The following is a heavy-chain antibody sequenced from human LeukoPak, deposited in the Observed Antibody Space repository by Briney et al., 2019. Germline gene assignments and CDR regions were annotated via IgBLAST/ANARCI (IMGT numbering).Heavy chain of an antibody. D-gene: IGHD2-2*01. Sequence: SETPSLTCTVSGGSISSYYWSWIRQPPGKGLEWIGYIYYSGSTNYNPSLKSRVTISVDTSKNQFSLKLSSVTAADTAVYYCARGTVVPAAVWFDPWGQGTLVTVSS. CDR2: IYYSGST. V-gene: IGHV4-59*01. CDR3: ARGTVVPAAVWFDP. J-gene: IGHJ5*02. CDR1: GGSISSYY.